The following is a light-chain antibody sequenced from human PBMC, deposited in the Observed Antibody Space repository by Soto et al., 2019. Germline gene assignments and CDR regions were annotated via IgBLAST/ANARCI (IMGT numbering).Light chain of an antibody. CDR1: QSISTW. CDR3: QHYNNWPPYT. J-gene: IGKJ2*01. CDR2: DAS. V-gene: IGKV1-5*01. Sequence: DIQMTQSPSTVSASVGDAVTITCRASQSISTWLAWYQQKPGKAPNLLIYDASTRAAGVPARFTGSGSETEFTLTISSLQSEDYAVYYCQHYNNWPPYTFGQGTKLEIK.